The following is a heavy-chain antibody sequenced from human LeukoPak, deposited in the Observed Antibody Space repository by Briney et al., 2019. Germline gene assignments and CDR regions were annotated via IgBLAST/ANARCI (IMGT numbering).Heavy chain of an antibody. D-gene: IGHD3-22*01. V-gene: IGHV4-31*03. CDR3: ARGAQDIVVGHFDY. CDR1: GGSISDGAYY. CDR2: IYYSGNP. J-gene: IGHJ4*02. Sequence: PSETLSLTCTVSGGSISDGAYYWSWIRQLPGKGLEWIGYIYYSGNPYYNPSLMSRVSISVDTSKNQFSLMLTSVTAEDSAVYYCARGAQDIVVGHFDYCGQGTLVTVSS.